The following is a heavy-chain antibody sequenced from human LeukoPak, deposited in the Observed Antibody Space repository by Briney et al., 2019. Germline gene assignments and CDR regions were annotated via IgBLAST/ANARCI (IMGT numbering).Heavy chain of an antibody. CDR1: GYTFTGYD. J-gene: IGHJ4*02. D-gene: IGHD1-26*01. Sequence: GASVKVSCKASGYTFTGYDMHWVRQSPGQGVVWMRWINPNTGGTNYAQKFQGRVTMTRVTSISTAYMEPSRLRSDDTAVYYCARMFISGSYFDYWGQGTLVTVSS. CDR3: ARMFISGSYFDY. V-gene: IGHV1-2*02. CDR2: INPNTGGT.